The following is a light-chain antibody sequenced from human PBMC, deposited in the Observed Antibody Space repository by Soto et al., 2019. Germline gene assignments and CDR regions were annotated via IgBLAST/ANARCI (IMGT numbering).Light chain of an antibody. V-gene: IGKV1-8*01. CDR1: QGISSY. J-gene: IGKJ1*01. Sequence: AIRMTQSPSSLSASTGDRVTITCRASQGISSYLAWYQQKPGKAPKLLIYAASTLQSGVPSRFSGSGSGTDFTLTISCLQSEDFAVYYCQQYNTWPRTFGQGTKVDIK. CDR3: QQYNTWPRT. CDR2: AAS.